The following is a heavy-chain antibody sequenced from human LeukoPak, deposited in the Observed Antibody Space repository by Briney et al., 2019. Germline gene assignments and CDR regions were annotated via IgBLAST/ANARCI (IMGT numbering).Heavy chain of an antibody. D-gene: IGHD3-22*01. CDR3: ARNYFYDSRGAEGNSFDY. CDR1: RYTFTGYD. J-gene: IGHJ4*02. V-gene: IGHV1-2*02. CDR2: MNPNSGGT. Sequence: GASVKVSCKASRYTFTGYDIYWVRQAPGQGLEWMGWMNPNSGGTNYAQKFQGRVTITRDTSISTAYMELSRLRSDDTAVYYCARNYFYDSRGAEGNSFDYWGQGTLVTVSS.